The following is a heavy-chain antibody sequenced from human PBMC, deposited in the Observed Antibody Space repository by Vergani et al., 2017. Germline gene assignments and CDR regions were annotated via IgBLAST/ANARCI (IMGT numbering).Heavy chain of an antibody. Sequence: QVQLVESGGGLVKPGGSLRLSCAASGFSFYDSYMTWIRQAPGKGLEWIAYISSSSATIYYADSVKGRFTISRDNAQNSLYLQMNSLRAEDTAVYYCARVPYGSSTSCYTSSHYYYYYMDVWGKGTTVTVSS. D-gene: IGHD2-2*02. V-gene: IGHV3-11*04. CDR3: ARVPYGSSTSCYTSSHYYYYYMDV. CDR2: ISSSSATI. J-gene: IGHJ6*03. CDR1: GFSFYDSY.